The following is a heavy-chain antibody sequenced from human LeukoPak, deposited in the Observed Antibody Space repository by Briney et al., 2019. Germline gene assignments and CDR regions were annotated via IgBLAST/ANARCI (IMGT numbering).Heavy chain of an antibody. D-gene: IGHD6-19*01. CDR2: IYTSGST. Sequence: PSQTLSLTCTVSGGSISSGSYYWSWIRQPAGKGLEWIGRIYTSGSTNYNPSLKSRVTISVDTSKNHFSLKLSSVTAADTALYYCARYEAVAGVFDSWGQGILVTVSS. CDR3: ARYEAVAGVFDS. V-gene: IGHV4-61*02. J-gene: IGHJ4*02. CDR1: GGSISSGSYY.